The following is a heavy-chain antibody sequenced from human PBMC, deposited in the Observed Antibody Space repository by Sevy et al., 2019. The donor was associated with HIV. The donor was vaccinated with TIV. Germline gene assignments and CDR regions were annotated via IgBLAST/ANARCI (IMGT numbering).Heavy chain of an antibody. Sequence: ASVKVSCKASGYTFTSYYMHWVRQAPGHGLEWMGIINSSSGSTTSARKFQGRVTMTQDTSTNTVYMELNSLRSEDTAVYYCAREGQQLREALDYWGQGTLVTVSS. CDR3: AREGQQLREALDY. D-gene: IGHD6-13*01. V-gene: IGHV1-46*01. J-gene: IGHJ4*02. CDR2: INSSSGST. CDR1: GYTFTSYY.